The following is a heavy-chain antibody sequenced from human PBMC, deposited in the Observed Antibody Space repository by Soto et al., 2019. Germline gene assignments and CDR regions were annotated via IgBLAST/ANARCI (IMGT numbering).Heavy chain of an antibody. D-gene: IGHD6-13*01. CDR2: ISSSSSYI. J-gene: IGHJ4*02. CDR1: GFTFSSYS. V-gene: IGHV3-21*01. CDR3: ARRGDIAAAADYFDY. Sequence: GGSLRLSCAASGFTFSSYSMNWVRQAPGKGLEWVSSISSSSSYIYYADSVKGRFTISRDNAKNSLYLQMNSLRAEDTAVYYCARRGDIAAAADYFDYWGQGTLVTVSS.